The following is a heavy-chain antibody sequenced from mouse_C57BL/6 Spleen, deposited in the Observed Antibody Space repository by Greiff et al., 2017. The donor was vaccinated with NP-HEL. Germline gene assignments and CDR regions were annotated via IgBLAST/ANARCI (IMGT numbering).Heavy chain of an antibody. J-gene: IGHJ1*03. V-gene: IGHV14-2*01. Sequence: EVQLQQSGAELVKPGASVKLSCTASGFNIKDYYMHWVKQRTEQGLEWIGRIDPEDGETKYAPKFPGKATITADTSSNTAYLQLSSLTSEDTAVYYCARSVYYSNSGYFDVWGTGTTVTVSS. CDR2: IDPEDGET. CDR1: GFNIKDYY. CDR3: ARSVYYSNSGYFDV. D-gene: IGHD2-5*01.